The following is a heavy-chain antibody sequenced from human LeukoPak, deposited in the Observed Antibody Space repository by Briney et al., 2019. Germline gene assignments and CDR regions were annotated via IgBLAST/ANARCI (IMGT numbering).Heavy chain of an antibody. Sequence: PGGSLRLSCAASGSTFSSYWMSWVRQAPGKGLEWVANIKQDGSEKYYVDSVKGRFTISRDNAKNSLYLQMNSLRAEDTAVYYCARGRGNYPFGYWGQGTLVTVSS. CDR3: ARGRGNYPFGY. CDR1: GSTFSSYW. D-gene: IGHD1-7*01. CDR2: IKQDGSEK. V-gene: IGHV3-7*01. J-gene: IGHJ4*02.